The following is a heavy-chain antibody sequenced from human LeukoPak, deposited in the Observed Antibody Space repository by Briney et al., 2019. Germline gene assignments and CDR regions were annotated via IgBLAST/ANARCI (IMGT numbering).Heavy chain of an antibody. J-gene: IGHJ3*02. CDR2: IYPGDSDT. Sequence: GESLKISCKGSGYSFTSYWIGWVRQMPGKGLEWMGIIYPGDSDTRYSPSFQGQVTILADKSISTAYLQWSSLKASDTAMYYCARAPDLDIVVVYDAFDIWGQGTMVTVSS. D-gene: IGHD2-2*01. V-gene: IGHV5-51*01. CDR1: GYSFTSYW. CDR3: ARAPDLDIVVVYDAFDI.